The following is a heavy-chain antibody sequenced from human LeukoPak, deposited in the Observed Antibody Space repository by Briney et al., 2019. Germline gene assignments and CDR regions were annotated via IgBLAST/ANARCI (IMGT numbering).Heavy chain of an antibody. CDR2: FDPEDGET. Sequence: GASVKVSCKVSGYTLTELSMHWVRQAPGKGLEWTGGFDPEDGETIYAQKFQGRVTMTEDTSTDTAYMELSSLRSEDTAVYYCATVSSIAAAGSDYYYYMDVWGKGTTVTVSS. V-gene: IGHV1-24*01. D-gene: IGHD6-13*01. J-gene: IGHJ6*03. CDR3: ATVSSIAAAGSDYYYYMDV. CDR1: GYTLTELS.